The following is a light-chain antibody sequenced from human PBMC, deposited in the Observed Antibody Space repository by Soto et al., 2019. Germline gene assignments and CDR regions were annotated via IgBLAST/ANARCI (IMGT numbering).Light chain of an antibody. CDR2: ATS. V-gene: IGKV3-20*01. J-gene: IGKJ2*01. CDR3: QQYGSSSFT. CDR1: QSVSSSY. Sequence: EIVLTQSPGTLSLSSGERATLSCRASQSVSSSYLAWYQQKPGQAPRLLVYATSSRATGIPDRFSGSGSGTDFTLTISGLEPEDFAVYYCQQYGSSSFTFGQGTKLEIK.